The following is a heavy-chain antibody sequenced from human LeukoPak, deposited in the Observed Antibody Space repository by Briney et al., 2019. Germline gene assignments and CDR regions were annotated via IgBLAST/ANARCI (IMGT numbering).Heavy chain of an antibody. D-gene: IGHD3-10*01. J-gene: IGHJ4*02. CDR3: AKAHYYGSGSYSPFGY. CDR1: GFPFSSYA. CDR2: ISGSGGST. V-gene: IGHV3-23*01. Sequence: GGSLRLSCAASGFPFSSYAMSWVRQAPGKGLEGVSAISGSGGSTYYADSVKDRFTNSRDNSKNPLYLQMNSLRAEETAVYYCAKAHYYGSGSYSPFGYWGQGTLVTVSS.